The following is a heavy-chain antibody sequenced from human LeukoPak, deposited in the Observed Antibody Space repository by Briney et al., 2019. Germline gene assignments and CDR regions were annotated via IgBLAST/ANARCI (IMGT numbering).Heavy chain of an antibody. D-gene: IGHD1-26*01. CDR2: ISGSGSGGST. V-gene: IGHV3-23*01. CDR1: GFTFRDYG. J-gene: IGHJ6*02. CDR3: VRNVGYGMDV. Sequence: PGGSLRLSCAASGFTFRDYGMSWVRQAPGKGLEWVSGISGSGSGGSTHYVDSVKGRFTISRDNVKNTLYLQMNSLRAEDTAVYYCVRNVGYGMDVWGQETTVTVSS.